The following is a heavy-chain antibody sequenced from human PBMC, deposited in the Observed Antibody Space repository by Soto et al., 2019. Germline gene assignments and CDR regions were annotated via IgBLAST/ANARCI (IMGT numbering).Heavy chain of an antibody. V-gene: IGHV1-69*06. D-gene: IGHD3-3*01. J-gene: IGHJ4*02. Sequence: QVQLVQSGAEVKKPGSSVKVSCKASGGTFSSYAISWVRQAPGQGLEWMGGIIPIFGTANYAQKFQGRVTITADKSTSTAYVELSSLRSEDAAVYYCARSITIFGVVTPPCVYWGQGTLVTVSS. CDR1: GGTFSSYA. CDR3: ARSITIFGVVTPPCVY. CDR2: IIPIFGTA.